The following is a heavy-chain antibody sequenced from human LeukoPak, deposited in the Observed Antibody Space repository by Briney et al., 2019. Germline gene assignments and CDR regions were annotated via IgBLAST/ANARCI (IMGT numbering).Heavy chain of an antibody. V-gene: IGHV1-69*04. CDR1: GGTFSSYA. Sequence: SVKVSCRASGGTFSSYAISWVRQAPGQGLEWMGRIIPILGIANYAQKFQGRVTITADKSTSTAYMELSSLRSEDTAVYYCARDEVATLFDYWGQGTLVTVSS. CDR2: IIPILGIA. CDR3: ARDEVATLFDY. D-gene: IGHD5-12*01. J-gene: IGHJ4*02.